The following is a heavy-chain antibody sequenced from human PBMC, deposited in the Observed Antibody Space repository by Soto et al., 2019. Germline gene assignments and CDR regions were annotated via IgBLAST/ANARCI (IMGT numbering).Heavy chain of an antibody. D-gene: IGHD2-8*01. CDR2: ISAYNGNT. Sequence: ASVEVSCKASGFTFTSYGISWVRQAPGQGLEWMGWISAYNGNTNYAQKLQGRVTMTTDTSTSTAYMELRSLRSDDTAVYYCARFTHCTNGVCYTGYYYYMDVWGKGTTVTISS. J-gene: IGHJ6*03. CDR1: GFTFTSYG. V-gene: IGHV1-18*01. CDR3: ARFTHCTNGVCYTGYYYYMDV.